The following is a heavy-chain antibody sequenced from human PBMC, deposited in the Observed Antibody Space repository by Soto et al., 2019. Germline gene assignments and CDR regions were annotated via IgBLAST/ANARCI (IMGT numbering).Heavy chain of an antibody. Sequence: GGSLRLSCAASGFTFSSWGMSWVRQAPGKGLEWVSGISDSGGRTYYADSVKGRFTIFRDNSKNTLHLQMDSLRAEDTAVYYCAKLQQGVDSWGQGTLVTVSS. J-gene: IGHJ4*02. CDR2: ISDSGGRT. CDR3: AKLQQGVDS. V-gene: IGHV3-23*01. D-gene: IGHD1-1*01. CDR1: GFTFSSWG.